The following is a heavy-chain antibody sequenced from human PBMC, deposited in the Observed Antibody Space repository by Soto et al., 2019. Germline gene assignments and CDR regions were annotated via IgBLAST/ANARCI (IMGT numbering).Heavy chain of an antibody. J-gene: IGHJ6*02. D-gene: IGHD6-19*01. V-gene: IGHV1-69*13. CDR1: GGTFSSYA. CDR3: ARDRSIAVAGAPDYYYGMDV. Sequence: AASVKVSCKASGGTFSSYAISWVRQAPGQGLEWMGGIIPIFGTANYAQKFQGRVTITADESTSTAYMELSSLRSEDTAVYYCARDRSIAVAGAPDYYYGMDVWGQGTTVTAP. CDR2: IIPIFGTA.